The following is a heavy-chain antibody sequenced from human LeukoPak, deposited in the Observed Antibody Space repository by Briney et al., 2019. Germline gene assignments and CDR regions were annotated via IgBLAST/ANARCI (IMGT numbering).Heavy chain of an antibody. J-gene: IGHJ5*02. D-gene: IGHD2-15*01. CDR1: GFTFSSYW. Sequence: PGGSLRLSCAASGFTFSSYWMHWVRHAPGKGLVWVSRINSDGSSTSYADSVKGRFTISRDNAKNTLYLQMNSLRAEDTAMYYCARDRGYCSGGSCYYPDNWFDPWGQGTLVTVSS. V-gene: IGHV3-74*01. CDR3: ARDRGYCSGGSCYYPDNWFDP. CDR2: INSDGSST.